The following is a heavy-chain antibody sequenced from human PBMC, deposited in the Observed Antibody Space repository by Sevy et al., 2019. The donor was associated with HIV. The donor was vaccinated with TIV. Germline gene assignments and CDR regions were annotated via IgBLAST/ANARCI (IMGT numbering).Heavy chain of an antibody. CDR3: AGAPPVRSGDDSLNWFDP. J-gene: IGHJ5*02. Sequence: SETLSLTCSVSGGPISSYYWSWIRQPPGKRLEWIGYIHYSGSTNYNPSLNGRLTISVDTSKNQFSLRLTSVTAADTAVYYCAGAPPVRSGDDSLNWFDPWGQGILVTVSS. D-gene: IGHD5-12*01. CDR1: GGPISSYY. V-gene: IGHV4-59*01. CDR2: IHYSGST.